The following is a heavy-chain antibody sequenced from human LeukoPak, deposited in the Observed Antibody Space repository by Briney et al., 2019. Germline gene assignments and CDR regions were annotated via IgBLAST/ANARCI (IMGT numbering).Heavy chain of an antibody. D-gene: IGHD6-13*01. CDR2: ISGSGGST. CDR1: GFTFSSYA. Sequence: GGSLRLSCAASGFTFSSYAMSWVRQAPGKGLEWVSAISGSGGSTYYADSVKGRFTISRDNSKNTLYLQMNSLRAEGTAVYYCAKEGYSSSSHPNWFDPWGQGTLVTVSS. J-gene: IGHJ5*02. V-gene: IGHV3-23*01. CDR3: AKEGYSSSSHPNWFDP.